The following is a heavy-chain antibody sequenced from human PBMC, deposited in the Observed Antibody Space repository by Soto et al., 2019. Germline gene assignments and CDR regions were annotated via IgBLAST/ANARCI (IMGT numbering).Heavy chain of an antibody. J-gene: IGHJ6*02. D-gene: IGHD4-17*01. Sequence: SETLSLTCTVSGGSISSYYWSWIRQPPGKGLEWIGYIYYSGSTNYTPSLKSRVTISVDTSKNQFSLKLSSVTAADTAVYYCARDYGGSDVWGQGTTVTVSS. CDR1: GGSISSYY. V-gene: IGHV4-59*01. CDR2: IYYSGST. CDR3: ARDYGGSDV.